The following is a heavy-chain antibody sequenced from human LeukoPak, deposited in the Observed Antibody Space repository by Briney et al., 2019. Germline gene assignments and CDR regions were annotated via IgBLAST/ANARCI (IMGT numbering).Heavy chain of an antibody. D-gene: IGHD4-23*01. CDR3: ARDFDYGGKFIDY. CDR2: ISYDGSNK. V-gene: IGHV3-30-3*01. J-gene: IGHJ4*02. CDR1: GFTFSSYA. Sequence: GGSLRLSCAASGFTFSSYAMHWVRQAPGKGLEWVAVISYDGSNKYYADSVKGRFTISRDNSKNTLYLQMNSLRAEDTAVYYCARDFDYGGKFIDYWGQGTPVTVSS.